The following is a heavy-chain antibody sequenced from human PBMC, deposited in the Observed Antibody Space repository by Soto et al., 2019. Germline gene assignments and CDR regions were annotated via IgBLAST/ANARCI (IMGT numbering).Heavy chain of an antibody. CDR3: AKASSGSGRSPLLY. CDR2: ISYDGSNK. Sequence: GGSLRLSCAASGFTFSSYGMHWVRQAPGKGLEWVAVISYDGSNKYYADSVKGRFTISRDNSKNTLYLQMNSLRAEDTAVYYCAKASSGSGRSPLLYWGQGTLVTVSS. V-gene: IGHV3-30*18. D-gene: IGHD3-10*01. CDR1: GFTFSSYG. J-gene: IGHJ4*02.